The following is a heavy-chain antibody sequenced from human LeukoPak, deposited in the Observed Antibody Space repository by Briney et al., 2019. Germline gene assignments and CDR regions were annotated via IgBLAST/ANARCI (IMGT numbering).Heavy chain of an antibody. Sequence: GGSLRLSCAASGFTFSSYGMHWVRQAPGKGLEWVAVILYDGSNKYYADSVKGRFTISRDNSKNTLYLQMNSLRAEDTAVCYCARVRWGGLYYFDYWGQGTLVTVSS. V-gene: IGHV3-30*03. CDR3: ARVRWGGLYYFDY. D-gene: IGHD3-16*01. CDR2: ILYDGSNK. J-gene: IGHJ4*02. CDR1: GFTFSSYG.